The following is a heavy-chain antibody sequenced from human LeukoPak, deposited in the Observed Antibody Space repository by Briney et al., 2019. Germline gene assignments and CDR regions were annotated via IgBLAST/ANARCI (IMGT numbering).Heavy chain of an antibody. CDR3: ARDGINYDILTGYSPIDAFDI. CDR1: GFTFSSYW. J-gene: IGHJ3*02. D-gene: IGHD3-9*01. Sequence: GGSLRLSCAASGFTFSSYWMSWVRQAPGKGLDWVANIKQDGSEKYYVDSVKGRFTISRDNAKNSLYLQMNSLRAEDTAVYYCARDGINYDILTGYSPIDAFDIWGQGTMVTVSS. CDR2: IKQDGSEK. V-gene: IGHV3-7*01.